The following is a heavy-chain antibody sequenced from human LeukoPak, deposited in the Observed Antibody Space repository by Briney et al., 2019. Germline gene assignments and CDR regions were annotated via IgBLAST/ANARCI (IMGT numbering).Heavy chain of an antibody. CDR1: GFTVGINY. CDR2: MYSSGTT. D-gene: IGHD3-16*01. J-gene: IGHJ4*02. V-gene: IGHV3-66*01. CDR3: ARTLWGLTLLSSDY. Sequence: GGSLRLSCAASGFTVGINYMSWVRQAPGRGLEWVSVMYSSGTTYYAESVKGRFTISRDNSKNTLYLQMNSLRAEDTAIYYCARTLWGLTLLSSDYWGQGTLVTVSS.